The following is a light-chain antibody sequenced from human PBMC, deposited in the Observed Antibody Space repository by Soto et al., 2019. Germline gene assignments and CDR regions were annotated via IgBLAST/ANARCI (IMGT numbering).Light chain of an antibody. V-gene: IGKV3-15*01. J-gene: IGKJ5*01. CDR1: QSVSSN. CDR2: GAS. CDR3: QQYNNWLSIT. Sequence: EIVMTQSPATLSVSPGERAPLSCRASQSVSSNLAWYQQKPGQAPRLLIYGASTRATGIPARFSGSGSGKEFTLTISSLQSEDFAAYYCQQYNNWLSITFGQGTRLEIK.